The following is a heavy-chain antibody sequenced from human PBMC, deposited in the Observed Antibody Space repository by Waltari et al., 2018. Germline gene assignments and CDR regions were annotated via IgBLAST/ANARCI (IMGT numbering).Heavy chain of an antibody. V-gene: IGHV3-30*02. J-gene: IGHJ4*02. D-gene: IGHD6-19*01. CDR1: GFTFSSYG. CDR3: AKVGSVAGDFDY. CDR2: IRYDGSNK. Sequence: QVQLVESGGGVVQPGGSLRLSCAASGFTFSSYGMHWVRQAPGKGLGWVAFIRYDGSNKYYADSVKGRFTISRDNSKNTLYLQMNSLRAEDTAVYYCAKVGSVAGDFDYWGQGTLVTVSS.